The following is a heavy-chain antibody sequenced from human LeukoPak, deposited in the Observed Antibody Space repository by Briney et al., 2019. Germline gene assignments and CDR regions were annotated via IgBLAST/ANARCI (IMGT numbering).Heavy chain of an antibody. D-gene: IGHD4-17*01. J-gene: IGHJ4*02. V-gene: IGHV3-23*01. CDR1: GFTFNNYA. Sequence: GGSLRLSCAASGFTFNNYAMNWVRQAPGTGLEWVSSISGGGETTYYADSAKGRFTISRDNSQNTLYLQMNSLRAEDTTVYYCARDYADYVGYFFFDYWGQGTLVTVSS. CDR2: ISGGGETT. CDR3: ARDYADYVGYFFFDY.